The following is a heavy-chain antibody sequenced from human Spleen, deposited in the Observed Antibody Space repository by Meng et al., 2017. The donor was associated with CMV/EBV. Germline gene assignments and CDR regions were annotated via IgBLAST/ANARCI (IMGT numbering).Heavy chain of an antibody. CDR2: INPSGGST. D-gene: IGHD2-15*01. J-gene: IGHJ4*02. Sequence: ASVKVSCKASGYTFSIYGITWVRQAPGQGLEWMGIINPSGGSTSYAQKFQGRVTMTRDTSTSTVYMELSSLRSEDTAVYYCARATLPPGWFYFDYWGQGTLVTVSS. CDR1: GYTFSIYG. V-gene: IGHV1-46*01. CDR3: ARATLPPGWFYFDY.